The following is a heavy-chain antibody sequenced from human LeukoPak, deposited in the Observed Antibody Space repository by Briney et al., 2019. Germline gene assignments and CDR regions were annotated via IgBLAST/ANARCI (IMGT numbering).Heavy chain of an antibody. Sequence: KVSCKASGGTFSSYAISWVRQAPGQGLEWMGGIIPIFGTANYAQKFQGRVTITTDESTSTAYMELSSLRSEDTAVYYCARSRPVEMATIGGLYCFDYWGQGTLVTVSS. J-gene: IGHJ4*02. D-gene: IGHD5-24*01. CDR3: ARSRPVEMATIGGLYCFDY. CDR1: GGTFSSYA. CDR2: IIPIFGTA. V-gene: IGHV1-69*05.